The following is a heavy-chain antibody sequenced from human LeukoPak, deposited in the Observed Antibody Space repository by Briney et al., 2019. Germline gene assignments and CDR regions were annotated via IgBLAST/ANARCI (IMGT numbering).Heavy chain of an antibody. CDR2: INPNSGGT. CDR3: ARADGYCSGGSCYSIVDI. Sequence: ASVKVSCKASGYTFTGYYMHWVRQAPGQGLEWMGRINPNSGGTNYAQKFQGRVTMTRDTSISTAYMELSRLRSDDTAVYYCARADGYCSGGSCYSIVDIWGQGTMVTVSS. CDR1: GYTFTGYY. V-gene: IGHV1-2*06. J-gene: IGHJ3*02. D-gene: IGHD2-15*01.